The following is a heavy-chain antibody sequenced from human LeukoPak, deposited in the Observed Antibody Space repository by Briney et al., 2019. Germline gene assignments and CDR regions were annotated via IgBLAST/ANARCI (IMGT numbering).Heavy chain of an antibody. J-gene: IGHJ3*02. D-gene: IGHD1-26*01. Sequence: GGSLRLSCAASGFMFSSNWMSWVRQAPGEGLEWVANIKEDGSEKYSVDSVRGRFTVSRDNAKNSLYLQMDSLRAEDTAMYFCARLHSGRYYGDAFDIWGQGTMVTVST. CDR2: IKEDGSEK. CDR3: ARLHSGRYYGDAFDI. CDR1: GFMFSSNW. V-gene: IGHV3-7*03.